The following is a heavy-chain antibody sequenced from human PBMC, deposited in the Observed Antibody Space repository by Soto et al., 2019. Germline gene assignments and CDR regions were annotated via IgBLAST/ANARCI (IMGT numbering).Heavy chain of an antibody. V-gene: IGHV2-5*01. CDR3: AHRQSSTFDY. D-gene: IGHD6-13*01. CDR2: IYGNDNK. Sequence: SGPTLVKPTQTLTLSCTFSGFSLNTGGVAVGWIRQPPGKALEWLAVIYGNDNKGYSPSLKSRLTITKDTSKNQVVLTLTDMDPVDTATYYCAHRQSSTFDYWGLGTLVTVSS. J-gene: IGHJ4*02. CDR1: GFSLNTGGVA.